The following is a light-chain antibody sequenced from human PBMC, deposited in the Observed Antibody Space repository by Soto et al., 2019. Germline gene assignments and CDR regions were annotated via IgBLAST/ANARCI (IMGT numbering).Light chain of an antibody. CDR2: DAS. V-gene: IGKV3-11*01. CDR1: QSVSSY. J-gene: IGKJ5*01. CDR3: QQRSNWPPSIT. Sequence: EIVLTQSPATLSLSPGERAPLSCRARQSVSSYLAWYPQKPGQAPRLLIYDASNRATGIPARFSGSGSGTDFTLTISSLEPEDFAVYYCQQRSNWPPSITFGQGTRLEIK.